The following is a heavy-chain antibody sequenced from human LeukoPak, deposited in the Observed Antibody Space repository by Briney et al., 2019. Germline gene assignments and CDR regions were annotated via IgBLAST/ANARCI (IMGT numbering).Heavy chain of an antibody. J-gene: IGHJ3*02. D-gene: IGHD3-22*01. CDR3: ARVRYYDSSATDAFDI. CDR2: IYTSGST. CDR1: GGSFSGYY. Sequence: PSETLSLTCAVYGGSFSGYYWSWIRQPAGKGLEWIGRIYTSGSTNYNPSLKSRVTISVDTSKNQFSLKLSSVTAADTAVYYCARVRYYDSSATDAFDIWGQGTMVTVSS. V-gene: IGHV4-59*10.